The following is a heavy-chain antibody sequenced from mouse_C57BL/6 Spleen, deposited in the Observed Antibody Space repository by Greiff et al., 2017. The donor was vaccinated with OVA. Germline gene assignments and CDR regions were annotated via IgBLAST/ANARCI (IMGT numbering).Heavy chain of an antibody. D-gene: IGHD1-1*02. Sequence: QVQLQQSGAELVRPGTSVKVSCKASGYAFTNYLIEWVKQRPGQGLEWIGVINPGSGGTNYNEKFKGKGTLTADKSSSTAYMQLSSLTSEDSAVYFCARSAMVNWYFDVWGTGTTVTVSA. CDR2: INPGSGGT. J-gene: IGHJ1*03. CDR1: GYAFTNYL. V-gene: IGHV1-54*01. CDR3: ARSAMVNWYFDV.